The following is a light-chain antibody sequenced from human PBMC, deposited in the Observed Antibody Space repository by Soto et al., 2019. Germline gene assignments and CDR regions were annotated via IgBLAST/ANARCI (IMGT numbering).Light chain of an antibody. CDR1: SSDVGGYSY. Sequence: QSASVSGSPGQSITISCTGTSSDVGGYSYVSWYQQHPGKAPKLMIYEVSNRPSGVSNRFSGSKSGNTASLTISGLQAEDEADYYCSSYAGSTTLLFGGGTKVTVL. J-gene: IGLJ3*02. CDR3: SSYAGSTTLL. CDR2: EVS. V-gene: IGLV2-14*01.